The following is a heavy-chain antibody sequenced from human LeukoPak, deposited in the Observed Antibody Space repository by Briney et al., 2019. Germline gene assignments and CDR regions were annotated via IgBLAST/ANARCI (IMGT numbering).Heavy chain of an antibody. V-gene: IGHV3-21*01. CDR3: ARCTTGRTFGSLREIKRSREIDY. J-gene: IGHJ4*02. CDR2: ISSSSSNI. CDR1: GFTFSSYS. Sequence: PGGSLRLSCAASGFTFSSYSMNWVRQAPGKGLEWVSPISSSSSNIYYADSVKGRFTISRDNAKSSLYLQMNSLRVEDTAVYYCARCTTGRTFGSLREIKRSREIDYWGQGTLVTVSS. D-gene: IGHD1-1*01.